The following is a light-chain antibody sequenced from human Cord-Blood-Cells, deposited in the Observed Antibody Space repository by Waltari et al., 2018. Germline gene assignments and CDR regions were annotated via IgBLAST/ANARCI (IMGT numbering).Light chain of an antibody. Sequence: QSALTQPASVSGSPGQSITIACTGTSSDVGSYNLVSWYQQHPGKVPKLSISEGSKRPSGVSNRFSGSKSGNTASLTISGLQAEDEADYYCCSYAGSSTVVFGGGTKLTVL. J-gene: IGLJ2*01. CDR1: SSDVGSYNL. CDR2: EGS. CDR3: CSYAGSSTVV. V-gene: IGLV2-23*01.